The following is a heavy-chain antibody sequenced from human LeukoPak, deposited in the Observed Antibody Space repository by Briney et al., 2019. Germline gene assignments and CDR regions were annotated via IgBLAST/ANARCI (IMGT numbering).Heavy chain of an antibody. V-gene: IGHV4-39*07. D-gene: IGHD1-26*01. CDR3: ARDPVGWELPFDY. J-gene: IGHJ4*02. Sequence: SETLSLTCTVSGGSISSSSYYWGWIRQPPGKGLEWIGSIYHSGSTYYNPSLKSRVTISVDTSKNQFSLKLSSVTAADTAVYYCARDPVGWELPFDYWGQGTLVTVSS. CDR2: IYHSGST. CDR1: GGSISSSSYY.